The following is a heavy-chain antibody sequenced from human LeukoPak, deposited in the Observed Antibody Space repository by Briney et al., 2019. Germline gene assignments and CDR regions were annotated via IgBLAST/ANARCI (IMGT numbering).Heavy chain of an antibody. J-gene: IGHJ6*03. D-gene: IGHD3-10*01. Sequence: ASVKVSCKASGYTFTTYGISWVRQAPGQGLEWMGWINPNSGGTNYAQKFQGRVTVTRDTSISTAYMELSRLRSDDTAVYYCARGSHYYGSGSSYPYYSYYYYMDVWGKGTTVTISS. CDR2: INPNSGGT. CDR1: GYTFTTYG. CDR3: ARGSHYYGSGSSYPYYSYYYYMDV. V-gene: IGHV1-2*02.